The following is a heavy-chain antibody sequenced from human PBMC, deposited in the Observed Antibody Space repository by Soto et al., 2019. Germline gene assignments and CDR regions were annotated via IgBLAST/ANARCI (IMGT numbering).Heavy chain of an antibody. CDR2: ISSSSSTV. Sequence: GGSLRLSCVASGFIFSSYNMNWVRQAPGKGLEWVSYISSSSSTVYDADTVKGRFTIFRDNVKNSLYLQMKSLRDEDTAVYYCARDFCGSRGGDCYVANGGAFDIWGQGTMVTVSS. CDR3: ARDFCGSRGGDCYVANGGAFDI. D-gene: IGHD2-21*02. V-gene: IGHV3-48*02. CDR1: GFIFSSYN. J-gene: IGHJ3*02.